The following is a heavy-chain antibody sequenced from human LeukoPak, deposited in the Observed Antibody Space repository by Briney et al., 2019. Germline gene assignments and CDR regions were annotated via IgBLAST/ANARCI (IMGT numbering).Heavy chain of an antibody. J-gene: IGHJ6*02. Sequence: SETLSLTCTVSGGSISSYYWSWIRQPPGKGLEWSGYIHYSVSTNHNPSLKSRVTISVDTSKYQFSLKLSSVTAADTAVYYCARALGYCSGGTCFYYYGMDVWGQGTTVTVSS. CDR1: GGSISSYY. V-gene: IGHV4-59*01. CDR2: IHYSVST. CDR3: ARALGYCSGGTCFYYYGMDV. D-gene: IGHD2-15*01.